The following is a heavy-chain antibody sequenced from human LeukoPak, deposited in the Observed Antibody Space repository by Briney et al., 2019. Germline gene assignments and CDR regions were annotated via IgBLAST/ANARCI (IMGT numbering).Heavy chain of an antibody. V-gene: IGHV4-34*01. D-gene: IGHD1-7*01. Sequence: SETLSLTCAVYGESFSAYYWSWIRQPPGKGLEWIGEINHSGSTNYSPSLKSRVTISVDTSKNQFSLSLTSVTAADTAVYYCARNRVDNWNYPVYFDYWGQGTLVTVSS. CDR3: ARNRVDNWNYPVYFDY. J-gene: IGHJ4*02. CDR2: INHSGST. CDR1: GESFSAYY.